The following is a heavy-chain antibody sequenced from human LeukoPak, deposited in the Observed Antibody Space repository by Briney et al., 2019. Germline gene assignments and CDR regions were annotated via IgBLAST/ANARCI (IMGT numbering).Heavy chain of an antibody. J-gene: IGHJ6*02. V-gene: IGHV3-30*04. CDR1: GFTFSSYA. Sequence: GGSLRLSCAASGFTFSSYAMPWVRQAPGKGLEWVAVISYDGSNKYYADSVKGRFTISRDNSKNTLYLQMNSLRAEDTAVYYCAREPDCSSTSCYVHPFYYYYYGMDVWGQGTTVTVSS. CDR2: ISYDGSNK. CDR3: AREPDCSSTSCYVHPFYYYYYGMDV. D-gene: IGHD2-2*01.